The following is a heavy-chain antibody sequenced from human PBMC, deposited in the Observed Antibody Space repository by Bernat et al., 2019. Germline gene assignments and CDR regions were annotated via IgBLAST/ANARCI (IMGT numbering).Heavy chain of an antibody. V-gene: IGHV3-53*02. CDR1: GFTVSSNY. Sequence: EVQLVETGGGLIQPGGSLSLPRAASGFTVSSNYMSWVRQAPGKGLEWVSVIYSGGSTYYADSVKGRFTISRDNSKNTLYLQMNSLRAEDTAVYYCARESDYGDYYFDYWGQGTLVTVSS. CDR2: IYSGGST. J-gene: IGHJ4*02. D-gene: IGHD4-17*01. CDR3: ARESDYGDYYFDY.